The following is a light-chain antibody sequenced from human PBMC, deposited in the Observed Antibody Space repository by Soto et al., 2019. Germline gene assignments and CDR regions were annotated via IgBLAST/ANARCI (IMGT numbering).Light chain of an antibody. CDR1: QSVTSTY. J-gene: IGKJ1*01. Sequence: EIVLTQSPGTLSLSPGERATLSCRASQSVTSTYLAWYQQKPGQAPRLLIYGASSRATGIPDRFSGSGSGTDFTLTISGLQPDDFATYYCQQYNPYSPWTFGQGTKVEIK. V-gene: IGKV3-20*01. CDR2: GAS. CDR3: QQYNPYSPWT.